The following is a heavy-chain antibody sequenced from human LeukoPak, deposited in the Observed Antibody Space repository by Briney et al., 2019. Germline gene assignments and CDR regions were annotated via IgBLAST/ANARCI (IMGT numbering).Heavy chain of an antibody. V-gene: IGHV3-7*04. D-gene: IGHD5-24*01. J-gene: IGHJ4*02. CDR2: IKQDGSEK. Sequence: GGSLRLSCEASGLTFSSHWMTWVRQAPGKGLEWVANIKQDGSEKYYVDSVKGRFTISRDNAKNSLYLQMNSLRAEDTAIYYCTRVGYIDEGIDYWGQGTLVTVSS. CDR3: TRVGYIDEGIDY. CDR1: GLTFSSHW.